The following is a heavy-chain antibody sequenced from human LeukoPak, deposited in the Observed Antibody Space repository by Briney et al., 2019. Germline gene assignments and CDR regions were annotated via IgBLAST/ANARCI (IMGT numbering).Heavy chain of an antibody. CDR3: ARGLVRYFDWLLNYFDY. D-gene: IGHD3-9*01. Sequence: SETLSLTCTVSGGSISSSSYYWGWIRQPPGKGLEWIGSIYYSGSTYYNPSLKSRVTISVDTSKNQFSLKLSSVTAADTAVYYCARGLVRYFDWLLNYFDYWGQGTLVTVSS. CDR1: GGSISSSSYY. J-gene: IGHJ4*02. V-gene: IGHV4-39*07. CDR2: IYYSGST.